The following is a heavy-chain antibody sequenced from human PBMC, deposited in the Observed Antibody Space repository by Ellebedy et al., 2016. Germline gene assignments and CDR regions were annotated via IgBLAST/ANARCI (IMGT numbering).Heavy chain of an antibody. CDR3: ATKQLVLDPFDF. CDR1: GGSISSSRYY. D-gene: IGHD6-6*01. CDR2: IYYSGGT. Sequence: SETLSLXXTVSGGSISSSRYYWGWIRQSPGTGLEWIGNIYYSGGTYYNPSLKSRVTISVDTSKNQFSLKLNSVTAADTAVYFCATKQLVLDPFDFWGQGTLVTVSS. J-gene: IGHJ4*02. V-gene: IGHV4-39*01.